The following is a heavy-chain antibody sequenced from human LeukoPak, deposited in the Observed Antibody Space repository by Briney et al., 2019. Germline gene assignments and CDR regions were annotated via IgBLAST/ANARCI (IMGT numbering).Heavy chain of an antibody. D-gene: IGHD6-6*01. CDR1: GFTFSNHW. V-gene: IGHV3-74*03. CDR2: ISSDGSST. Sequence: GGSLRLSCAASGFTFSNHWVHWVRQTPGKGRVWVSRISSDGSSTTYADSVKGRFTISRDNAKNTLYLQMNNLRAENTAMYYCARDQRVTGRPDIDYWGQGTLVIVSS. CDR3: ARDQRVTGRPDIDY. J-gene: IGHJ4*02.